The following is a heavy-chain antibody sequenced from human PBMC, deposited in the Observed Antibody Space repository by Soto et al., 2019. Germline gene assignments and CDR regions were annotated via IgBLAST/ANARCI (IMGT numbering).Heavy chain of an antibody. D-gene: IGHD3-22*01. CDR1: GFTFSSYA. Sequence: QVQLVESGGGVVQPGRSLRRSCAASGFTFSSYAMHWVRQAPGKGLEWVAVISYDGSNKYYADSVKGRFTISRDNSKNTLYLQMNSLRSEDTAVYYCARERGKYYYDSSGSDDAFDIWGQGPMVTVSS. J-gene: IGHJ3*02. V-gene: IGHV3-30-3*01. CDR2: ISYDGSNK. CDR3: ARERGKYYYDSSGSDDAFDI.